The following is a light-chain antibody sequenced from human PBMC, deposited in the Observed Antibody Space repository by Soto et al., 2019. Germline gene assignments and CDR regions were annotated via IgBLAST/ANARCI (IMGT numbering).Light chain of an antibody. V-gene: IGKV1-8*01. CDR3: QQYYSYPLLT. CDR1: QGISSY. J-gene: IGKJ4*01. CDR2: AAS. Sequence: AIRMTQSPSSLSASTGDRVTITCRASQGISSYLAWYQQKPGKAPKLLIYAASTLQSGVPSRFSGSGSGTDFPLTISCLQSEDLATYYCQQYYSYPLLTFGGGTRVEIK.